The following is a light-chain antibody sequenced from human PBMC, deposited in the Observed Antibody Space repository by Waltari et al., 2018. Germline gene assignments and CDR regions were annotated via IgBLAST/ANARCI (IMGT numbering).Light chain of an antibody. CDR2: DAS. J-gene: IGKJ4*01. Sequence: EIVLTQSPGTVSLSPGERATLSCRASQNVDNYVAWYQQRPGQTPKLLIYDASNRATGVPARFSGSGSGTYFTLTISGLEPEDFAVYYCQQRSSLLPVTFGGGTKVEIK. CDR1: QNVDNY. CDR3: QQRSSLLPVT. V-gene: IGKV3-11*01.